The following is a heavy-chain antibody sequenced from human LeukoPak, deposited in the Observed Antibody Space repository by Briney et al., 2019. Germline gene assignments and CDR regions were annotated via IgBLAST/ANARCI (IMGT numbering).Heavy chain of an antibody. V-gene: IGHV3-30*02. CDR1: GFTFSSYG. Sequence: GGSLRLSCAASGFTFSSYGMHWVRQAPGKGLEWVAFIRYDGSNKYYADSVKGRFTISRDNSKNTLYLRMNSLRAEDTAVYYCAKDGETGTDYYYYMDVWGKGTTVTVSS. CDR3: AKDGETGTDYYYYMDV. J-gene: IGHJ6*03. D-gene: IGHD1-7*01. CDR2: IRYDGSNK.